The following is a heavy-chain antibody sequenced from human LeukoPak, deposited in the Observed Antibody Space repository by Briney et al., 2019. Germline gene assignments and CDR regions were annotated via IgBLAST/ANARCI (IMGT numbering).Heavy chain of an antibody. J-gene: IGHJ4*02. CDR2: ISGSGGST. CDR3: AKGSGHCYDFWSGCQEGDWFDY. CDR1: GFTFSSYA. Sequence: PGGSLRLSCAASGFTFSSYAMSWVRQAPGKGLVWVSAISGSGGSTYYADSVKGRFTISRDNSKNTLYLQMNSLRAEDTAVYYCAKGSGHCYDFWSGCQEGDWFDYWGQGTLVTVSS. V-gene: IGHV3-23*01. D-gene: IGHD3-3*01.